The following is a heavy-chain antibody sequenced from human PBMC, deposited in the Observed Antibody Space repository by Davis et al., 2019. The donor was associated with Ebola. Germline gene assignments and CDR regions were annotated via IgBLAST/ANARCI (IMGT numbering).Heavy chain of an antibody. Sequence: AASVKVSCKASGYTFTSYGISWVRQAPGQGLEWMGWISAYNGNTNYAQKLQGRVTMTTDTSTSTAYMELRSLRSDDTAVYSCAREAPYSSSWYNWFDPWGQGTLVTVSS. V-gene: IGHV1-18*01. CDR1: GYTFTSYG. CDR2: ISAYNGNT. D-gene: IGHD6-13*01. CDR3: AREAPYSSSWYNWFDP. J-gene: IGHJ5*02.